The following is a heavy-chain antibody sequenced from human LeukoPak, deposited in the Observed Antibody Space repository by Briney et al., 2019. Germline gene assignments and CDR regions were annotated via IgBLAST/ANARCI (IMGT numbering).Heavy chain of an antibody. D-gene: IGHD2-15*01. CDR1: GFTFSSYA. CDR2: ISSSSSYI. V-gene: IGHV3-21*01. CDR3: ARGGCSGGSCYGGFDY. J-gene: IGHJ4*02. Sequence: GGSLRLSCAASGFTFSSYAMHWVRQAPGKGLEWVSSISSSSSYIYYADSVKGRFTISRDNAKNSLYLQMNSLRAEDTAVYYCARGGCSGGSCYGGFDYWGQGTLVTVSS.